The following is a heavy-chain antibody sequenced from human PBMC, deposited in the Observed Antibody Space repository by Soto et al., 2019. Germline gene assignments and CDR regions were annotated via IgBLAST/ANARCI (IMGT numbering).Heavy chain of an antibody. D-gene: IGHD5-18*01. Sequence: SETLPLTCAVSGGSISSSNWWSWVRQPPGKGLEWIGEIYHSGSTNYNPSLKSRVTITVDKSKNQFSLKLSSVTAADTAVYYCARFGGYSYGLFDSWGQGTLVTVSS. CDR1: GGSISSSNW. CDR2: IYHSGST. CDR3: ARFGGYSYGLFDS. J-gene: IGHJ4*02. V-gene: IGHV4-4*02.